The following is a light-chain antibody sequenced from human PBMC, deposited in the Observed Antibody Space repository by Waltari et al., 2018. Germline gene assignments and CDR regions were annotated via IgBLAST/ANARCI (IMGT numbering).Light chain of an antibody. Sequence: QLVLTQSPSASASLGASVKLTCTLSSGHSTNVIAWLQKRPERGPRYLMKVNSDGSHNKGDGIPVRFSGSSSGAEHYLTSSSLQSEDEADYYCQTGGHGTWVFGGGTKLTVL. CDR1: SGHSTNV. CDR3: QTGGHGTWV. CDR2: VNSDGSH. J-gene: IGLJ3*02. V-gene: IGLV4-69*01.